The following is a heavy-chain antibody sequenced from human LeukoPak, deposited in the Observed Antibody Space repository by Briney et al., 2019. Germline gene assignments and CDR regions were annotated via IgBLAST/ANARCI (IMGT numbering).Heavy chain of an antibody. Sequence: GGSLRLSCAASGFTVSSNYMSWVRQAPGKGLEWVSVIYSGGSTYYADSVKGRFTISRDNSKNTLYLQMNSLRAEDTAVYYCARATYGFWSGYYTSQWFDPWGQGTLVTVSS. CDR2: IYSGGST. V-gene: IGHV3-53*01. D-gene: IGHD3-3*01. CDR3: ARATYGFWSGYYTSQWFDP. J-gene: IGHJ5*02. CDR1: GFTVSSNY.